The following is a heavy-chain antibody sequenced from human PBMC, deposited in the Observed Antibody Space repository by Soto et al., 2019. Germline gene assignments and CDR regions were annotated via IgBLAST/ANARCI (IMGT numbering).Heavy chain of an antibody. V-gene: IGHV3-21*01. J-gene: IGHJ5*02. CDR2: ISSKGSYI. CDR3: GRDRSHYAGVGKIDP. Sequence: LRLSCAASGFNFSTYGMNWVRQAPGKGLEWVSSISSKGSYIYYTPSVKGRFTISRDNAKNSVYLQMNSLRAEDTAVYYCGRDRSHYAGVGKIDPWGQGTLVTV. CDR1: GFNFSTYG. D-gene: IGHD3-10*01.